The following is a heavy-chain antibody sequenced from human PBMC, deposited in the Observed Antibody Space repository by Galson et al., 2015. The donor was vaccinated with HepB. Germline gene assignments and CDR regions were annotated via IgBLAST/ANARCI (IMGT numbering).Heavy chain of an antibody. CDR1: GDSVSSNTVG. Sequence: CAISGDSVSSNTVGWNWIRQSPSRGLEWLGRTYYRSKWSNDYSESLKGRITINADTSKNQFSLQLKYVTSEDTAVYYCAKSIHLGRGFDSWGQGTLVTVSS. CDR2: TYYRSKWSN. CDR3: AKSIHLGRGFDS. J-gene: IGHJ4*02. V-gene: IGHV6-1*01. D-gene: IGHD7-27*01.